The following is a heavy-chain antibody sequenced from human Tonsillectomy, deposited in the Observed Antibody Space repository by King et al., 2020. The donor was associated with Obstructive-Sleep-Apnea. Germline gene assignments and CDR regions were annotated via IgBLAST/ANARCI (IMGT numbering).Heavy chain of an antibody. J-gene: IGHJ6*02. Sequence: VQLVESGGGLVKPGGSLRLSCAASGFTFSYYGMNWVRQAPGKGLEWVSSISSSSSYIYYADSVKGRFTIARDNAKKSLYLQMNSVRAEDTAVYYCAREVWVFCGGDCYSQGWYYYGMDVWGQGTTVTVSS. CDR1: GFTFSYYG. V-gene: IGHV3-21*01. CDR2: ISSSSSYI. D-gene: IGHD2-21*02. CDR3: AREVWVFCGGDCYSQGWYYYGMDV.